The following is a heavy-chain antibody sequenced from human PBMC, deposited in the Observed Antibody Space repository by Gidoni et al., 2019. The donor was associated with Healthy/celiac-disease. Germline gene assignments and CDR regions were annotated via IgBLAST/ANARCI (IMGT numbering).Heavy chain of an antibody. CDR3: AKPLGYCSSTSCYSAPDYYYYGMDV. Sequence: EVQRLESGGGLLQPGGSLSLSCAASGFTFSSYAMSWVGPPPGKGLEWVSAISGSGGSTYYADSVNGRFPISIDNSKNTLYLQMNSLRAEDTAVYYCAKPLGYCSSTSCYSAPDYYYYGMDVWGQGTTVTVSS. CDR1: GFTFSSYA. D-gene: IGHD2-2*01. V-gene: IGHV3-23*01. J-gene: IGHJ6*02. CDR2: ISGSGGST.